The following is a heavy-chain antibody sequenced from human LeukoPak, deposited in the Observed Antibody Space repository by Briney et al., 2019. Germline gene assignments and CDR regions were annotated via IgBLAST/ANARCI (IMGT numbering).Heavy chain of an antibody. D-gene: IGHD6-6*01. CDR3: ARVIDSSSPPYMDV. CDR2: IKQDGSEK. V-gene: IGHV3-7*04. J-gene: IGHJ6*03. CDR1: GFTFSSYW. Sequence: GGSLRLSCAASGFTFSSYWMSWVRQAPGKGLEWVANIKQDGSEKYYVDSVKGRFTISRDNAKNSLYLQMNSLRAEDTAVYYCARVIDSSSPPYMDVWGKGTTVTVSS.